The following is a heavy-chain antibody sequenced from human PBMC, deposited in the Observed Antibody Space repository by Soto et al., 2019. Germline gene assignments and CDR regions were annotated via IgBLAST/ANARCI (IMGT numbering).Heavy chain of an antibody. J-gene: IGHJ4*02. CDR1: GGSISSYY. D-gene: IGHD2-8*02. CDR3: AREGSTGGFDY. CDR2: IYYSGST. Sequence: QVQLQESGPGLVKPSETLSLTCTVSGGSISSYYWSWIRQPPGKGLEWIAYIYYSGSTKYNPSLKGRVTISLDTSKNQFPLKLNSVTAADTAVYYCAREGSTGGFDYWGQGNMVTVSS. V-gene: IGHV4-59*01.